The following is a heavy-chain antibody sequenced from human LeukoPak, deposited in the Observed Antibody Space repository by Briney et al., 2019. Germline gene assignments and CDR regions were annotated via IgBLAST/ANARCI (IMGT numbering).Heavy chain of an antibody. Sequence: SETLSLTCAVSGYSISSGYYWGWIRQPPGKGLEWIGSTYHSGSTYYNPSLKSRVTISVDTSKNQFSLKLSSVTAADTAVYYCYITMVPLENFQTWGRGTLATVSS. CDR2: TYHSGST. D-gene: IGHD3-10*01. CDR1: GYSISSGYY. J-gene: IGHJ1*01. CDR3: YITMVPLENFQT. V-gene: IGHV4-38-2*01.